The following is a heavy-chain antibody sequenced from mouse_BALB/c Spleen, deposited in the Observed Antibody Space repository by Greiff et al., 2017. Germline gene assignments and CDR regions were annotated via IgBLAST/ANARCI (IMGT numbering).Heavy chain of an antibody. J-gene: IGHJ4*01. CDR2: ISDGGSYT. CDR1: GFTFSDYY. V-gene: IGHV5-4*02. CDR3: ARAVYYGTFYAMDY. D-gene: IGHD2-1*01. Sequence: EVMLVESGGGLVKPGGSLKLSCAASGFTFSDYYMYWVRQTPEKRLEWVATISDGGSYTYYPDSVKGRFTISRDNAKNNLYLQMSSLKSEDTAMYYCARAVYYGTFYAMDYWGQGTSVTVSS.